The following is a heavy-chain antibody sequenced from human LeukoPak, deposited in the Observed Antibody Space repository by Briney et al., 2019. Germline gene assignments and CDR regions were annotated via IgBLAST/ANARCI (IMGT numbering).Heavy chain of an antibody. V-gene: IGHV1-2*02. Sequence: GGSVKVSCKTSGYTFATYFMHWVRQAPGQGLEWMGYIKPNSGVTNYAQKFRGRVTMTWDTSISTAYIELSGLTSDDTAIYYCARPTYCASNCYFNFDYCGQGTLVTVSS. J-gene: IGHJ4*02. D-gene: IGHD2-21*02. CDR3: ARPTYCASNCYFNFDY. CDR1: GYTFATYF. CDR2: IKPNSGVT.